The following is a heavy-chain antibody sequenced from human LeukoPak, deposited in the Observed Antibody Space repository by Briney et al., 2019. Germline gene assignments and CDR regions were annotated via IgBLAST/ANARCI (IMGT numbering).Heavy chain of an antibody. J-gene: IGHJ3*02. D-gene: IGHD3-10*01. CDR1: GGSISSGGYS. CDR2: IYHSGST. CDR3: ARDADFGDSIAFDI. Sequence: SETLSLTCAVSGGSISSGGYSWSWIRQPPGKGLEGIGYIYHSGSTYYNPSLKSRVTISLNRSKNKFSLKPSSVTAADTAVYYCARDADFGDSIAFDIWGQGTMVTVSS. V-gene: IGHV4-30-2*01.